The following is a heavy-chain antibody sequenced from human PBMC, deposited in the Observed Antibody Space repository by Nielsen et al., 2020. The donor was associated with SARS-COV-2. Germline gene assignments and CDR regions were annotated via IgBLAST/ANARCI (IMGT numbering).Heavy chain of an antibody. CDR1: GDSISSTYYH. CDR2: IYYSGST. J-gene: IGHJ4*02. V-gene: IGHV4-39*02. CDR3: ARDRQKRFDF. Sequence: SETLSLTCTVSGDSISSTYYHWGWIRQPPGKGLEWIGSIYYSGSTYYNPSLKSRVTMSVDTSKNEFSLKMNSVTAADTAVYYCARDRQKRFDFWGQGTLVTVSS.